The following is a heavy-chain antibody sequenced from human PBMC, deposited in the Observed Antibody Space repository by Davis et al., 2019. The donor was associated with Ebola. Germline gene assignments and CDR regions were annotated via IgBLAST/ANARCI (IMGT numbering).Heavy chain of an antibody. V-gene: IGHV1-69*13. D-gene: IGHD3-16*01. CDR2: IIPIFGTA. CDR1: GYTFSSYA. Sequence: SVKVFCKASGYTFSSYAISWVRQAPGQGLEWMGGIIPIFGTANYAQKFQGRVTITADESTSTAYMELSSLRSEDTAVYYCAREAVTPHWGYGMDVWGQGTTVTVSS. CDR3: AREAVTPHWGYGMDV. J-gene: IGHJ6*02.